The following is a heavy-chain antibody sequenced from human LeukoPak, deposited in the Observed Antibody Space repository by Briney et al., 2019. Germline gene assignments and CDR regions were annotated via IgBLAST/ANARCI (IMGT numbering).Heavy chain of an antibody. D-gene: IGHD2-15*01. CDR2: INHSGST. CDR3: ARGGIGGSRGSFFGY. Sequence: SETLSLTCAVYGGSFSGYYWSWIRQPPGKGLEWIGEINHSGSTNYNPSLKSRVTISVDTSKNQFSLRLSSVTTADTAIYYCARGGIGGSRGSFFGYWGQGALVTVSS. V-gene: IGHV4-34*01. J-gene: IGHJ4*02. CDR1: GGSFSGYY.